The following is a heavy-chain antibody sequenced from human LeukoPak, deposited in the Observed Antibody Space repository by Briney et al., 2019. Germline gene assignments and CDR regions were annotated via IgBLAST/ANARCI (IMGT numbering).Heavy chain of an antibody. D-gene: IGHD2-15*01. CDR2: ISSSGYNT. J-gene: IGHJ4*02. Sequence: TGGSLRLSCAASGFIFSSYAMNWVRQAPGKGLEWVSGISSSGYNTYYADSVRGRFTISRDNSKNTLYLLMNSLRAEDTAVYYCPKDTGTSSNYIALVAATHFCGQGTLLTVSS. CDR1: GFIFSSYA. CDR3: PKDTGTSSNYIALVAATHF. V-gene: IGHV3-23*01.